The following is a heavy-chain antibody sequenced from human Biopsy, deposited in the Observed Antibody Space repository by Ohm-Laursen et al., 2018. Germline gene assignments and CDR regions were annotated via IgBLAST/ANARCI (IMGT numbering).Heavy chain of an antibody. CDR3: ARQVDFWSGYVDY. D-gene: IGHD3-3*01. J-gene: IGHJ4*02. V-gene: IGHV4-39*01. CDR1: GGSISDSTYH. CDR2: IYYSGNT. Sequence: GTLSLTCSVSGGSISDSTYHWGWIRQSPGKGLEWIGNIYYSGNTDYSPSLKSRVTISVDTSNNQFSLKLRPVTAADTAVYYCARQVDFWSGYVDYWGQGTLVAVSS.